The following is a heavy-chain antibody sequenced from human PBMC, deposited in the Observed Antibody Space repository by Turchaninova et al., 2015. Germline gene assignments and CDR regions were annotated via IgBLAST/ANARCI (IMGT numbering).Heavy chain of an antibody. CDR1: GLRFGRYV. CDR3: ARDLVGDSRYFDL. CDR2: IWYGESNK. Sequence: QVQLVESGGGVVQPGGSLRLSCAASGLRFGRYVMHWFRPAPGKGMEWGTYIWYGESNKYYADSVNGRFTVSRDNSKNTLHLQMNSLRAEDTAVYYCARDLVGDSRYFDLWGRGTLVTVSS. V-gene: IGHV3-30*02. J-gene: IGHJ2*01. D-gene: IGHD2-2*01.